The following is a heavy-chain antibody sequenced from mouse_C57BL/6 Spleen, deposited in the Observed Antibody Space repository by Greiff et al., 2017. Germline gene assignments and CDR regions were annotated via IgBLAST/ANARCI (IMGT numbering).Heavy chain of an antibody. J-gene: IGHJ2*01. V-gene: IGHV1-5*01. Sequence: EVQLVESGTVLARPGASVKMSCKTSGYTFTSYWMHWVKQRPGQGLEWIGAIYPGNSDTSYNQKFKGKAKLTAVTSASTAYMELSSLTNEDSAVYYCTTSYYSNDYFDYWGQGTTLTVSS. D-gene: IGHD2-5*01. CDR1: GYTFTSYW. CDR3: TTSYYSNDYFDY. CDR2: IYPGNSDT.